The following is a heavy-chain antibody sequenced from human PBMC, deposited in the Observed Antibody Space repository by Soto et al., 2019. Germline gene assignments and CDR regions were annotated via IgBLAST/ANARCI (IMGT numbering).Heavy chain of an antibody. CDR3: ARDPGIAVAGRFDY. Sequence: PSETLSLTCAVYGGSFSGYYWSWIRQPPGKGPEWIGEINHSGSTNYNPSLKSRVTISVDTSKNQFSLKLSSVTAADTAVYYCARDPGIAVAGRFDYWGQGTLVTVSS. CDR2: INHSGST. J-gene: IGHJ4*02. D-gene: IGHD6-19*01. V-gene: IGHV4-34*01. CDR1: GGSFSGYY.